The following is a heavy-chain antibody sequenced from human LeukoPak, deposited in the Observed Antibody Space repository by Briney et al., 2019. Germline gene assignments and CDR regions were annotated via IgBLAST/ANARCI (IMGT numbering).Heavy chain of an antibody. CDR1: GFTFSSYS. CDR2: ISSSSSYI. Sequence: GGSLRLSCAASGFTFSSYSMNWVRQAPGKGLEWVSSISSSSSYIYYADSVKGRFTISRDNAKNSLYLQMNSLRAEDTAVYYCARIGKGTYNWFDPWGQGTLVTVSS. J-gene: IGHJ5*02. CDR3: ARIGKGTYNWFDP. D-gene: IGHD1-1*01. V-gene: IGHV3-21*01.